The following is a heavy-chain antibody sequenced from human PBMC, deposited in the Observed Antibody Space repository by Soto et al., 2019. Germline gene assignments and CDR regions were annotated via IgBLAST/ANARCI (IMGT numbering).Heavy chain of an antibody. Sequence: QVQLQESGPGLVKPSQTLSLTCTVSGGSISSGGYYWSWIRQHPGKGLEWIGYLYCSGSTYYNPSPTSRVTISVDPAKNQSSLMLSSVTAAYTAVYYCARGVLHWGQGTLVTVSS. CDR2: LYCSGST. CDR3: ARGVLH. J-gene: IGHJ4*02. CDR1: GGSISSGGYY. D-gene: IGHD2-2*01. V-gene: IGHV4-31*03.